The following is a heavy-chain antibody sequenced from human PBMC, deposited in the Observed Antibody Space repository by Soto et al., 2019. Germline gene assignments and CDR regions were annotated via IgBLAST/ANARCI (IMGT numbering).Heavy chain of an antibody. D-gene: IGHD6-19*01. CDR3: AADLGLAVAGYSCYYALDY. J-gene: IGHJ4*01. CDR1: GFTFSSYW. CDR2: IKQDGSEK. V-gene: IGHV3-7*03. Sequence: RRLSCAASGFTFSSYWMSWVRQAPGTGLEWVANIKQDGSEKYYVDSVKGRFTISRDNAKNSLYLQMNSLRAEDTAVYYDAADLGLAVAGYSCYYALDYWGQGTLVTVSS.